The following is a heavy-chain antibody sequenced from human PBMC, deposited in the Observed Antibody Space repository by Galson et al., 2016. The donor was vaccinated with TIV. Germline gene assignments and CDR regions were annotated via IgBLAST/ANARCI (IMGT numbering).Heavy chain of an antibody. Sequence: SLRLSCAASGFTFSAYYLNWVRQAPGKGLEWVSYISGSVNTIYYADSVRGRFTISRANAKNSLFLQLNSLRADDTAVYYCATADHYDPAAYGLDVWGQGTTVIVSS. CDR2: ISGSVNTI. J-gene: IGHJ6*02. V-gene: IGHV3-11*04. CDR1: GFTFSAYY. D-gene: IGHD3-3*01. CDR3: ATADHYDPAAYGLDV.